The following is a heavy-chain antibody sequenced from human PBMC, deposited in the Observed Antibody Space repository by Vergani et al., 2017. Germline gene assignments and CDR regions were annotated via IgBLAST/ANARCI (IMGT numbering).Heavy chain of an antibody. Sequence: QVQLVESGGGVVQPGRSLRLSCAASGFTFSSYAMHWVRQAPGKGLEWVAVISYDGSNKYYADSVKGRFTISRDNSKNTLYLQMNSLRAEDTAVYYCARDRAAAGTKLGYYYYYYMDVWGKGTTVTVFS. D-gene: IGHD6-13*01. CDR3: ARDRAAAGTKLGYYYYYYMDV. CDR2: ISYDGSNK. V-gene: IGHV3-30-3*01. CDR1: GFTFSSYA. J-gene: IGHJ6*03.